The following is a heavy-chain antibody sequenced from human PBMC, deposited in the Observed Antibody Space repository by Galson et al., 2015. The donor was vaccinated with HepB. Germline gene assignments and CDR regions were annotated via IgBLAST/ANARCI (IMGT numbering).Heavy chain of an antibody. CDR3: ARGDCSGGSCYEIDY. J-gene: IGHJ4*02. V-gene: IGHV1-69*13. D-gene: IGHD2-15*01. Sequence: SVKVSCKASGGTFSSYAISWVRQAPGQGLEWMGGIIPIFGTANYAQKFQGRVTITADESTSTAYMELSSLRSEDTAVYYCARGDCSGGSCYEIDYWGQGTLVTVSS. CDR1: GGTFSSYA. CDR2: IIPIFGTA.